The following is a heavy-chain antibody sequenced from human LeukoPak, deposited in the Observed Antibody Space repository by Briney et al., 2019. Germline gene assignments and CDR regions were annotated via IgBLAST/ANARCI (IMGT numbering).Heavy chain of an antibody. CDR3: ARDWVAGVPFDAFDI. J-gene: IGHJ3*02. D-gene: IGHD3-10*01. Sequence: GGSLRLSCAASGFTLSSYWMSWVRQAPGKGLEWVANIKEDGSEKYYVDSVKGRFTISRDNAQNSVYLHMNSLTAEDTALYYCARDWVAGVPFDAFDIWGQGTMVSVSS. V-gene: IGHV3-7*03. CDR2: IKEDGSEK. CDR1: GFTLSSYW.